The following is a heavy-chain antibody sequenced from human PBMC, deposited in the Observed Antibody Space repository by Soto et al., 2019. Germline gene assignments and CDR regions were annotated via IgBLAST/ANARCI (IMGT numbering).Heavy chain of an antibody. CDR2: ISGTGGST. CDR1: GFPISTSA. D-gene: IGHD3-16*02. V-gene: IGHV3-23*01. Sequence: EAQLLDSGGDLVQPGGSLRLSCAVSGFPISTSAMTWVRQAPGKGLEWVSVISGTGGSTHYAASVKGRFNISRDNSKNTLYLHMNSLRAEDTAVYYCTKDLGVDMVSFGGVVVGAFDIWGQGTKVAVSS. J-gene: IGHJ3*02. CDR3: TKDLGVDMVSFGGVVVGAFDI.